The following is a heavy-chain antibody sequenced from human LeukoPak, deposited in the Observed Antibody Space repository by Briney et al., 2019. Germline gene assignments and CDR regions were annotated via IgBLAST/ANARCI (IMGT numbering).Heavy chain of an antibody. J-gene: IGHJ6*02. V-gene: IGHV4-61*02. CDR1: GGSISSGSYY. CDR2: IYTSGST. D-gene: IGHD5-18*01. CDR3: GSGYSYGYSYYYYGMDV. Sequence: SQTLSLTCTVSGGSISSGSYYWSWIRQPAGKGLAWIWRIYTSGSTNYNPSLKSRVTISVDTSKNQFSLKLSSVTAADTAVYYCGSGYSYGYSYYYYGMDVWGQGTTVTVSS.